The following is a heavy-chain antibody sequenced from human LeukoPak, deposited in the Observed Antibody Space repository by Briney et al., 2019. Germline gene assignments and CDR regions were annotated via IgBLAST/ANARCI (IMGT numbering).Heavy chain of an antibody. CDR3: AHRRYLYGSWNFGSFDY. D-gene: IGHD6-19*01. V-gene: IGHV2-5*02. CDR2: IYWDDDK. CDR1: GFSLSSSGVG. J-gene: IGHJ4*02. Sequence: SGPTLLNPTPTLTLTCTFSGFSLSSSGVGVGWVRQPPGEALEWLSLIYWDDDKRYSPSLTSRLTITKDTSNNQVVLTMTNVDPVDTATYYCAHRRYLYGSWNFGSFDYWGQGTLVTVSS.